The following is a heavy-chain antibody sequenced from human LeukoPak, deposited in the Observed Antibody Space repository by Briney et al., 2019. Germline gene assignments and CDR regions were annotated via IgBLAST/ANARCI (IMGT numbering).Heavy chain of an antibody. V-gene: IGHV1-18*04. J-gene: IGHJ3*02. CDR1: GYTFTSYG. CDR3: ARKPTGWAFDI. D-gene: IGHD4-17*01. Sequence: GASVKVSCKASGYTFTSYGISWVRQAPGQGLDYMGWINANNGDTEYAQNLQGRVTMTTDTSTSTAYMEVRSLRSDDTAVYYCARKPTGWAFDIWGQGTMVTVPS. CDR2: INANNGDT.